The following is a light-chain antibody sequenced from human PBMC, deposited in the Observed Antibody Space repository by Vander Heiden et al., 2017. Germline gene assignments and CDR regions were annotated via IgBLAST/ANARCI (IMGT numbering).Light chain of an antibody. V-gene: IGKV1-39*01. J-gene: IGKJ1*01. CDR1: QSISSY. CDR3: QQSYSTLWT. CDR2: AAS. Sequence: DLQMTQSSSSLSASVGDRVTITCRASQSISSYLNWYQQKPGKAPKLLIYAASSLQSGVPSRFSGSGSGTDFTLTISSLQPEDFATYYCQQSYSTLWTFGQGTKVEIK.